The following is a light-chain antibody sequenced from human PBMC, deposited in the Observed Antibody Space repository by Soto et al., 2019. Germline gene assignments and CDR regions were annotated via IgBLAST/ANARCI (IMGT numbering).Light chain of an antibody. CDR3: SSYSSSSTVV. Sequence: QSALTQPASVSGSPGQSSTISCTGTSSDVGGYNYVSWYQQHPGKAPKLMIYDVSNRPSGVSNRFSGSKSGNTASLTISGLQAEDEADYCCSSYSSSSTVVFGGGTKVTVL. CDR2: DVS. V-gene: IGLV2-14*01. J-gene: IGLJ2*01. CDR1: SSDVGGYNY.